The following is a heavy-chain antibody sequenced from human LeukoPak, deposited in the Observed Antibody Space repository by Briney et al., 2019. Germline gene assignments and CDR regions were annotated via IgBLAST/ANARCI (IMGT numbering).Heavy chain of an antibody. J-gene: IGHJ4*02. D-gene: IGHD3-16*01. CDR2: IIPIFGTA. CDR1: GYTFTGYY. Sequence: ASVKVSCKASGYTFTGYYMHWVRQAPGQGLEWMGGIIPIFGTANYAQKFQGRVTITADESTSTAYMELSSLRSEDTAVYYCASGGVGGALDYWGQGTLVTVSS. CDR3: ASGGVGGALDY. V-gene: IGHV1-69*13.